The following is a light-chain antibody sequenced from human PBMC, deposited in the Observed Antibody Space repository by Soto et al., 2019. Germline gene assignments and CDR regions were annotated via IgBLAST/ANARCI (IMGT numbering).Light chain of an antibody. J-gene: IGKJ3*01. CDR3: QHYGSSPFT. CDR2: GAS. Sequence: EIVLTQSPGTLSLSPGERATLSCRASQSVSNSYLAWYQQKPGQAPRLLVYGASSRATGIPDRFSGSGSGTDLSLTISRVEPEDFAVYYCQHYGSSPFTCGPGTRGDIK. V-gene: IGKV3-20*01. CDR1: QSVSNSY.